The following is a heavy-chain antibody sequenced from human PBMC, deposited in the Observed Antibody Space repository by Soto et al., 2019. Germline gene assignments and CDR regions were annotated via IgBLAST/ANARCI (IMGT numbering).Heavy chain of an antibody. Sequence: QVRLVESGGGVVQPGRSLRLSCAASGFNFGVFGMHWVRQAPGKGLEWLSVLSYEGSEEYYADSVRGRFTISRDNSKNTLFLQMDSLRVDDTGVYYCALTRRSSLLEVAGPGFEYWGQGILVTVS. CDR2: LSYEGSEE. D-gene: IGHD6-19*01. J-gene: IGHJ4*02. V-gene: IGHV3-30*03. CDR1: GFNFGVFG. CDR3: ALTRRSSLLEVAGPGFEY.